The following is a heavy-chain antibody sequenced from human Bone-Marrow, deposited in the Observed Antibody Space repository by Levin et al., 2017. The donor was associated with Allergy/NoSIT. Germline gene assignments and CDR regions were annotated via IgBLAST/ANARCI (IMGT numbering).Heavy chain of an antibody. CDR2: ISSGGNDI. CDR3: ARDRTFGILRNYGLGV. J-gene: IGHJ6*02. CDR1: GFTFSTFG. Sequence: GGSLRLSCAASGFTFSTFGVNWVRQIPGKGLEWVASISSGGNDIYYADSVKGRFTISRDNVKHSLYLQMNSLRAEDTAVDYCARDRTFGILRNYGLGVWGQGTTVTVSS. D-gene: IGHD3-16*01. V-gene: IGHV3-21*01.